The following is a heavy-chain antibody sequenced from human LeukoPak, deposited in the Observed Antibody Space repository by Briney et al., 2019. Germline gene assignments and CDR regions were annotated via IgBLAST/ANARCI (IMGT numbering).Heavy chain of an antibody. J-gene: IGHJ3*02. D-gene: IGHD6-19*01. V-gene: IGHV3-21*01. CDR2: ISSSSSYI. CDR3: ARDGKQWLVHSKRAFDI. CDR1: GFTFSSYS. Sequence: PGGSLRLSCAASGFTFSSYSMNWVRQAPGKGLEWVSSISSSSSYIYYADSVKGRFTISRDNAKNSLYLQMNSLRAEDTAVYYCARDGKQWLVHSKRAFDIWGQGTMVTVSS.